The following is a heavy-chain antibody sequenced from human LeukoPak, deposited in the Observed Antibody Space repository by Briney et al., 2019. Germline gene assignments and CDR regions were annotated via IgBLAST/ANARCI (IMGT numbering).Heavy chain of an antibody. D-gene: IGHD3-10*01. J-gene: IGHJ4*02. Sequence: GGSLRLSCAASGVIFSDYYMNWICQAPGKGLEWVSYISSSSDYTNYADSVKGRFTISRDNAKNSLYLQMNSLRAEDTAEYYCASLGSLRGLIMHDYWGQGTLVTVSS. V-gene: IGHV3-11*03. CDR2: ISSSSDYT. CDR3: ASLGSLRGLIMHDY. CDR1: GVIFSDYY.